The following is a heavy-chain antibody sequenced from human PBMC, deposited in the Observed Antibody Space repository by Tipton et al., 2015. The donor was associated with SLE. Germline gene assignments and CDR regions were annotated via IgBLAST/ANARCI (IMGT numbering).Heavy chain of an antibody. V-gene: IGHV4-59*11. CDR3: ARGPTEKQWLRWYFDL. Sequence: QVQLVQSGAEVKPSETLSLTCSDSGGSFTSHYWNWIRQTPGKGLEWIGYIDYSGRTNYSPSLRSRVTMSVDTSKSQFSLTLTSVTAADTAVYYCARGPTEKQWLRWYFDLWGRGTLVTVSS. CDR1: GGSFTSHY. D-gene: IGHD6-19*01. J-gene: IGHJ2*01. CDR2: IDYSGRT.